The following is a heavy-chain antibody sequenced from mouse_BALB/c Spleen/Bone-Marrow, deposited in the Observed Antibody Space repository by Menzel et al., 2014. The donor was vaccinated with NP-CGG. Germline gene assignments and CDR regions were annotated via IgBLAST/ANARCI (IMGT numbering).Heavy chain of an antibody. Sequence: EVKLVESGGGLVQPGGSRKLSCAAFGFTFSSFAMHWVRQAPEKGLEWVAYISSGSSTIYYADTVMGRFTISRDNPKNTLFLQMTSLRSEDTAMYYCARSGSSSGYFDYWGQGTTLTVSS. V-gene: IGHV5-17*02. D-gene: IGHD1-1*01. CDR1: GFTFSSFA. CDR2: ISSGSSTI. CDR3: ARSGSSSGYFDY. J-gene: IGHJ2*01.